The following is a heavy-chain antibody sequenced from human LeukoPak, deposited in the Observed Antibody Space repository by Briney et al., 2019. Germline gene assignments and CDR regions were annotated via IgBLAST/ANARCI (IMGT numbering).Heavy chain of an antibody. CDR1: EFTFSTYW. V-gene: IGHV3-7*01. Sequence: GGSLRLSCAASEFTFSTYWMSWVRQAPGKGLGWVANINEDGSEKYYVDSVKGRFTMSRENAKNSLYLQMNSLRAEDTAVYYCARDRDSSSWSSRRVGDYFDYWGQGTLVTVSS. D-gene: IGHD6-13*01. CDR3: ARDRDSSSWSSRRVGDYFDY. CDR2: INEDGSEK. J-gene: IGHJ4*02.